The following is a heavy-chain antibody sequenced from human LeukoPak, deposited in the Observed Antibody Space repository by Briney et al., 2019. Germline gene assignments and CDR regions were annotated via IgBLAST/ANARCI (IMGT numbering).Heavy chain of an antibody. V-gene: IGHV3-30*04. CDR2: ISYDGSNI. CDR1: GFTFSSYA. Sequence: PGGSLRLSCAASGFTFSSYAMHWVRQAPGKGLEWVAVISYDGSNIYYADSVKGRFTISRDNSKNTLYLQMNSLRAEDTAVYYCARADRGYDYDSSGYYTYWGQGTLVTVSS. CDR3: ARADRGYDYDSSGYYTY. D-gene: IGHD3-22*01. J-gene: IGHJ4*02.